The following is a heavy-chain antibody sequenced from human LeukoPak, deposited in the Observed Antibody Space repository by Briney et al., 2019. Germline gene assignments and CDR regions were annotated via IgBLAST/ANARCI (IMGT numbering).Heavy chain of an antibody. CDR3: ARVGEDYDILTGYPTYGMDV. J-gene: IGHJ6*02. Sequence: PGRSLRLSCAASGFTFSSYAMHWVRQAPGKGLEWVAVISYDGSNKYYADSVKGRFTISRDNSKNTLYLQMNSLRAEDTAVYYCARVGEDYDILTGYPTYGMDVWGQGTTVTVSS. D-gene: IGHD3-9*01. V-gene: IGHV3-30-3*01. CDR1: GFTFSSYA. CDR2: ISYDGSNK.